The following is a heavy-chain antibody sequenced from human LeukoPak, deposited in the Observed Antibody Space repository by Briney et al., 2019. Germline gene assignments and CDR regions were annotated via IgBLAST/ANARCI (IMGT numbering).Heavy chain of an antibody. CDR1: GFTFSNYG. Sequence: GGSLRLSCAASGFTFSNYGMHWVRQAPGKGLEWVAVISDDGRNKYYAESLRGRFTISRDNSKNTLYLQVNSLRADDTAVYYCARGRGHYDSSGYYGDNWGQGTLVTVSS. V-gene: IGHV3-30*03. CDR2: ISDDGRNK. D-gene: IGHD3-22*01. CDR3: ARGRGHYDSSGYYGDN. J-gene: IGHJ4*02.